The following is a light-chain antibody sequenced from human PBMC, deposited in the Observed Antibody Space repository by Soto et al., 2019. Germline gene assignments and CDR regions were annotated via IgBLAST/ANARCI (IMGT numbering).Light chain of an antibody. CDR3: CSYAGSSIFYV. CDR1: SSDVGSYNL. Sequence: QSALTQPASVSGSPGQSITISCTGTSSDVGSYNLVSWYQQHPGKAPKLMIYEGSKRPSGVSNRFSGSKSGNTASLTISGLQAEDEADYYCCSYAGSSIFYVFGTGTQLPS. CDR2: EGS. J-gene: IGLJ1*01. V-gene: IGLV2-23*01.